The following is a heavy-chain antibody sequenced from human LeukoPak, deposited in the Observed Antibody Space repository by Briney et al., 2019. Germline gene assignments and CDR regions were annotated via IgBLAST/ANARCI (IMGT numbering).Heavy chain of an antibody. CDR3: ARDPEDFDWSYSPHSELLGTSDY. CDR2: ISAYNGNT. D-gene: IGHD3-9*01. J-gene: IGHJ4*02. Sequence: GASVKVSCKTSGFTFNTYGIAWVRQAPGQGLEWMGWISAYNGNTNYAQNLQDRVTMTTDTSTTTAYMELSRLRSDDTAVYYCARDPEDFDWSYSPHSELLGTSDYWGQGTLVTVSS. V-gene: IGHV1-18*01. CDR1: GFTFNTYG.